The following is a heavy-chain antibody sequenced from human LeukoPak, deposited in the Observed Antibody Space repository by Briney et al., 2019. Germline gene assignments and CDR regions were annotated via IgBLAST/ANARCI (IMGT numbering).Heavy chain of an antibody. Sequence: GESLKISCKGSGYTFTTYWIGWVRQAPGQGLEWMGIINPSGGSTSYAQKFQGRVTMTRDTSTSTVYMYLSSLRSEDTAVYYCARDSLYGVVDYWGQGTLVTVSS. CDR1: GYTFTTYW. D-gene: IGHD4-17*01. J-gene: IGHJ4*02. CDR2: INPSGGST. CDR3: ARDSLYGVVDY. V-gene: IGHV1-46*01.